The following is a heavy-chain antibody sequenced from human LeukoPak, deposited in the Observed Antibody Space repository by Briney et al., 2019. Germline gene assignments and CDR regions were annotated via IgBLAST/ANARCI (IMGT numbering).Heavy chain of an antibody. Sequence: GGSLRLSCAASGFTLSSYSMTWVRQAPGKGLEWVSSISSDSSYIYYADSLKGRFTISRDNARNSLYLQMNNLRAEDTAVYYCARDLRRISEYWGQGTLVTVSS. CDR2: ISSDSSYI. J-gene: IGHJ4*02. CDR3: ARDLRRISEY. D-gene: IGHD1-14*01. V-gene: IGHV3-21*01. CDR1: GFTLSSYS.